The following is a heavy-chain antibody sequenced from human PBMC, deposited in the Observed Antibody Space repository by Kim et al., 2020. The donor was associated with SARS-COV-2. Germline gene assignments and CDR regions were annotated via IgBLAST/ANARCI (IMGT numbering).Heavy chain of an antibody. CDR2: ISYDGSNK. Sequence: GGSLRLSCAASGFTFSSYGMNWVRQAPGKGLEWVAVISYDGSNKYYADSMKGRFTISRDNSKNTLYLQMNSLRAEDTAVYYCAKVLLDYWGQGTLVTVSS. CDR3: AKVLLDY. J-gene: IGHJ4*02. V-gene: IGHV3-30*18. CDR1: GFTFSSYG.